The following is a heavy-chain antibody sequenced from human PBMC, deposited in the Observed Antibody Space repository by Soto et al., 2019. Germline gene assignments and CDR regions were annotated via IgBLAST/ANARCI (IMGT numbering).Heavy chain of an antibody. CDR3: ARDGDQWDQGYCDN. V-gene: IGHV1-18*01. D-gene: IGHD1-26*01. J-gene: IGHJ4*02. CDR1: GFTSGHYG. Sequence: QVQLVQSAAELTKPGASVRVSCKASGFTSGHYGISWVRQAPGQGLEWMGWISVQRGQTNYAHKFXGXVXXTTDTSPTPVSMEVRDLTTDDTAVYYCARDGDQWDQGYCDNWGQGTLVTVSS. CDR2: ISVQRGQT.